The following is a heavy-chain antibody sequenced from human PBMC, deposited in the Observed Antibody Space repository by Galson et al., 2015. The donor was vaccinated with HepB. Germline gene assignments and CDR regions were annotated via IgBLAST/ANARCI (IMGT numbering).Heavy chain of an antibody. Sequence: SLRLSCAASGFTFDDYAMHWVRQAPGKGLEWVSGISWNGGSIDYADSVKGRFTISRDNAENSLYLQMNSLRAEDTALYYCAKDLDMITFGGVIDWGQGTLVTVSS. CDR2: ISWNGGSI. V-gene: IGHV3-9*01. J-gene: IGHJ4*02. CDR3: AKDLDMITFGGVID. D-gene: IGHD3-16*02. CDR1: GFTFDDYA.